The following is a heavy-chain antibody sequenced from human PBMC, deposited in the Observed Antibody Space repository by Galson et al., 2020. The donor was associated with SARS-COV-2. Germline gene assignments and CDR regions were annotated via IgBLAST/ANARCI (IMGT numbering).Heavy chain of an antibody. J-gene: IGHJ4*02. V-gene: IGHV3-9*01. Sequence: SLKISCAASGFTFDDYAMHWVRQAPGKGLEWVSGISWNSGSIGYADSVKGRFTISRDNAKNSLYLQMNSLRAEDTALYYCAKDKEWGSSGWYYFDYWGQGTLVTVSS. CDR3: AKDKEWGSSGWYYFDY. CDR1: GFTFDDYA. D-gene: IGHD6-19*01. CDR2: ISWNSGSI.